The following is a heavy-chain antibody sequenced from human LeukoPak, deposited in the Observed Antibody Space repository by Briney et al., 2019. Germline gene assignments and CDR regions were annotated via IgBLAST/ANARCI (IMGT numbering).Heavy chain of an antibody. V-gene: IGHV4-39*07. CDR1: GGSISSSSYY. D-gene: IGHD5-18*01. CDR3: ARDTAMVPYYFDY. Sequence: SETLSLTCTVSGGSISSSSYYWGWIRQPPGKGLEWIGSIYYSGSTYYNPSLKSRVTISVDKSKNQFSLKLSSVTAADTAVYYCARDTAMVPYYFDYWGQGTLVTVSS. J-gene: IGHJ4*02. CDR2: IYYSGST.